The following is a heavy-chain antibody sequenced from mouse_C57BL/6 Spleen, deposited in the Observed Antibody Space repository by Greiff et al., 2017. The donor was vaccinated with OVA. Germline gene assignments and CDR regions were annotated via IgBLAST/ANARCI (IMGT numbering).Heavy chain of an antibody. CDR1: GFTFSSYA. D-gene: IGHD2-4*01. V-gene: IGHV5-9-1*02. CDR3: TRDQGYDYDVAWFAY. Sequence: EVQLVESGEGLVKPGGSLKLSCAASGFTFSSYAMSWVRQTPEKRLEWVAYISSGGDYIYYADTVKGRFPISRDNARNTLYLQMSSLKSEDTAMYYCTRDQGYDYDVAWFAYWGQGTLVTVSA. J-gene: IGHJ3*01. CDR2: ISSGGDYI.